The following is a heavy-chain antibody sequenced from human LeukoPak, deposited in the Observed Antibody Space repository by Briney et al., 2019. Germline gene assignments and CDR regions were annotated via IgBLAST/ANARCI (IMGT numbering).Heavy chain of an antibody. CDR2: IYSGGST. CDR1: GFTVSSTY. Sequence: GGSLRLSCAASGFTVSSTYMSWVRQAPGKGLEWVSVIYSGGSTYYADSVKGRFTISRDNSKNTLYLQMNSLRAEDTAVYYCARAAVDTAMLRVNWFDPWGQGSLVTVSS. J-gene: IGHJ5*02. D-gene: IGHD5-18*01. V-gene: IGHV3-66*02. CDR3: ARAAVDTAMLRVNWFDP.